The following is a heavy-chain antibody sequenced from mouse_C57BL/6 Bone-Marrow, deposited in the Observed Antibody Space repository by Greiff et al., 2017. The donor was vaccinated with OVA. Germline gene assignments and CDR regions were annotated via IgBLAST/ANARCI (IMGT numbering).Heavy chain of an antibody. D-gene: IGHD1-1*01. CDR3: ARDRVYYGSSYGYFDV. V-gene: IGHV5-4*01. Sequence: VQLKESGGGLVKPGGSLKLSCAASGFTFSSYAMSWVRQTPEKRLEWVATISDGGSYTYYPDNVKGRFTISRDNAKNNLYLQMSHLKSEDTAMYYCARDRVYYGSSYGYFDVWGTGTTVTVSS. CDR1: GFTFSSYA. CDR2: ISDGGSYT. J-gene: IGHJ1*03.